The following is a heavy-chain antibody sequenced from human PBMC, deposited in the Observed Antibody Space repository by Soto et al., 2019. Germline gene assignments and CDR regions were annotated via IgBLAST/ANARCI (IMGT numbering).Heavy chain of an antibody. CDR2: IKSKTDGGTT. Sequence: GSLRLSCAASGFTFSNAWMSWVRQAPGKGLEWVGRIKSKTDGGTTDYAAPVKGRFTISRDDSKNTLYLQMNSLKTEDTAVYYCTTLGRYYDYVWGSYRLVGWGQGTLVTVSS. J-gene: IGHJ4*02. D-gene: IGHD3-16*02. V-gene: IGHV3-15*01. CDR3: TTLGRYYDYVWGSYRLVG. CDR1: GFTFSNAW.